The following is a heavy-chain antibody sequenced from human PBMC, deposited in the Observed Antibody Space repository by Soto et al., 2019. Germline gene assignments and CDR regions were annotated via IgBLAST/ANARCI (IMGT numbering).Heavy chain of an antibody. V-gene: IGHV4-59*01. J-gene: IGHJ6*02. Sequence: PSQSMSLTSTVSGGSLGSYYWRWIGQPPGQGLEWIGYVFYTGRANYNASLKSRVSISLDTSNYQFSLKLRSVTAADTAVYYWRRDGDGRRAINAYFSTASDVWGRGSTVTGFS. CDR2: VFYTGRA. CDR3: RRDGDGRRAINAYFSTASDV. CDR1: GGSLGSYY. D-gene: IGHD2-21*02.